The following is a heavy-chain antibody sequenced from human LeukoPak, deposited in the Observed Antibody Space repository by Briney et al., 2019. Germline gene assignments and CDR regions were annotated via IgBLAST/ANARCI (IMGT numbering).Heavy chain of an antibody. Sequence: PSQTLSLTCTVSGGSISSGDYYWSWIRQPPGKGLEWIGYIYYSGSTYYNPSLKSRVTISVDTSKNQFSLKLSSVTAADTAVHYCAKVGPARVRWFQFDPWGQGTLVTVSS. D-gene: IGHD4-23*01. CDR3: AKVGPARVRWFQFDP. CDR2: IYYSGST. CDR1: GGSISSGDYY. V-gene: IGHV4-30-4*01. J-gene: IGHJ5*02.